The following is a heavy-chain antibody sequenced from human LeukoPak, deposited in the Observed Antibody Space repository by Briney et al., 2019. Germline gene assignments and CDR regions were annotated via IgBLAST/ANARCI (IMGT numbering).Heavy chain of an antibody. CDR1: GFIFSNSW. D-gene: IGHD3-10*01. CDR3: ARAAYYGSQTGFQH. V-gene: IGHV3-7*01. CDR2: IMQDGSEK. J-gene: IGHJ1*01. Sequence: GSLRLSCAASGFIFSNSWMTWVRQSPGKGLEWVANIMQDGSEKYYVDSVKGRFTISRDNAKNSLYLQMNSLRAEDTAVYYCARAAYYGSQTGFQHWGQGTLVTVSS.